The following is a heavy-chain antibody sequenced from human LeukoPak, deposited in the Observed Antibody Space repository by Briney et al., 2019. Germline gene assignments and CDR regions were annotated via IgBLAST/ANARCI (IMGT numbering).Heavy chain of an antibody. V-gene: IGHV1-2*02. J-gene: IGHJ4*02. CDR1: EDNFSAYY. Sequence: ASVKVSCKTSEDNFSAYYMHWVRQAPGQGLEWMGWINPNSGDTKYAHKFQDRVTLTRHTSLSTAYMEMRGLKSADTAVYYCANSFDNWGQGTLVTVSS. CDR2: INPNSGDT. CDR3: ANSFDN.